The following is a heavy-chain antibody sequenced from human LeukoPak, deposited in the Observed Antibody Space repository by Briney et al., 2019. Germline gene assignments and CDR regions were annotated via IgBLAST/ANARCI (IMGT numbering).Heavy chain of an antibody. CDR2: IYYSAST. D-gene: IGHD6-19*01. CDR3: ARLASSGWYFDF. CDR1: GVSISSYY. J-gene: IGHJ4*02. V-gene: IGHV4-59*08. Sequence: SETLSLTCTVSGVSISSYYWSWIRQSPGKGLEWIGYIYYSASTNYNPSLRSRVTISVDMSKNQFSLKLSSVTAAYTAVYYCARLASSGWYFDFWGQGTLVTVSS.